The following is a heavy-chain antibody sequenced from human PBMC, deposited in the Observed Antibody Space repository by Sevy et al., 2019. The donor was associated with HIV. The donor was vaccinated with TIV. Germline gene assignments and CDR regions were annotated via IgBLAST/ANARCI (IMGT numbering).Heavy chain of an antibody. CDR1: GASISSSGYY. Sequence: SETLSLTCTVSGASISSSGYYWGWIRQPPGKGLEWIASINYGGSMFYNPSLKSRVSISSDTSKNQFSLKLNSVTAADTAIYYCVGPTLTYSSGWSYYDSWGEGTVVTVSS. D-gene: IGHD6-19*01. CDR2: INYGGSM. V-gene: IGHV4-39*01. J-gene: IGHJ4*02. CDR3: VGPTLTYSSGWSYYDS.